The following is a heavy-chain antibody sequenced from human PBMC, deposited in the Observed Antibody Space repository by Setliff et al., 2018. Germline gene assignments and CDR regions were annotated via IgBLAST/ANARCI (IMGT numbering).Heavy chain of an antibody. CDR3: ALRRGNEWHLVRWFDP. J-gene: IGHJ5*02. CDR2: VYWDGDQ. D-gene: IGHD6-6*01. V-gene: IGHV2-5*02. Sequence: SGPTAVNPTQTLTLTCTFSGFSLNTTGEGVGWIRQPPGKALEWLALVYWDGDQRYSPSLNSRLSITKDSSKSQVFLTMTNMDPVDTATYYCALRRGNEWHLVRWFDPWGPGIQVTVSS. CDR1: GFSLNTTGEG.